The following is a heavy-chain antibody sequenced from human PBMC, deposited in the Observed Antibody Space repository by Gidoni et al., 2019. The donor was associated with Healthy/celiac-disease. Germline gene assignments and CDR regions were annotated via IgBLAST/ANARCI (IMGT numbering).Heavy chain of an antibody. J-gene: IGHJ4*02. CDR2: ISYDGSNK. CDR3: AKDSWFRELLLDY. Sequence: QVQLVSSGGGVVQPGRSLRLSCSASGFTFSSYGMHWVRQAPGKGLEWVAVISYDGSNKYYADSVKGRFTISRDNSKNTLYLQMNSLRAEDTAVYYCAKDSWFRELLLDYWGQGTLVTVSS. V-gene: IGHV3-30*18. D-gene: IGHD3-10*01. CDR1: GFTFSSYG.